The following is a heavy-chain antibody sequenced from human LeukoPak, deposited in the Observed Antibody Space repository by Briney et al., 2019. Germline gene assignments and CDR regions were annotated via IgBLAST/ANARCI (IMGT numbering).Heavy chain of an antibody. CDR1: GFTFSSYG. V-gene: IGHV3-30*18. CDR3: AKNYDSSGYYLGWFDP. D-gene: IGHD3-22*01. CDR2: ITYDGSNK. J-gene: IGHJ5*02. Sequence: GGSLRLSCAASGFTFSSYGMHWVRQAPGKGLEWVAVITYDGSNKYYADSVKGRFTISRDNSKNTLYLQMNSLRAEDTAVYYCAKNYDSSGYYLGWFDPWGQGTLVTVSS.